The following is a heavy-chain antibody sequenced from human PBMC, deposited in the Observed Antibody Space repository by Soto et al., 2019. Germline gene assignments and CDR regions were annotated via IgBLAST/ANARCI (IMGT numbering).Heavy chain of an antibody. CDR2: ISSSSSYT. CDR3: ARHHSSGYYQPFDY. D-gene: IGHD3-22*01. J-gene: IGHJ4*02. V-gene: IGHV3-11*06. CDR1: GFTFSDYY. Sequence: QVQLGESGGGLVKPGGSLRLSCAASGFTFSDYYMSWIRQAPGKGLEWFSYISSSSSYTNYPDSVKSRFTISRDNANNSLYLQMNLLRAEDMAVYYCARHHSSGYYQPFDYWCQGTLVTVSS.